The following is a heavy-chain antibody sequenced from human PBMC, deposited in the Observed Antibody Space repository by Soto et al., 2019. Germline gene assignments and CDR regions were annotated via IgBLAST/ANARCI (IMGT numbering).Heavy chain of an antibody. CDR3: ARGRGAAADYFDF. CDR2: ISSSTSHT. J-gene: IGHJ4*02. V-gene: IGHV3-11*05. Sequence: QVQLVESGGGLVKPGGSRRLSCAVSGFTFSDYYMTWIRQAPGKGLEWVSYISSSTSHTNYADSVKGRFTISRDNAKNSLFLQMNSLRAEDTAVYYCARGRGAAADYFDFWGQGTLVTVSS. CDR1: GFTFSDYY. D-gene: IGHD6-13*01.